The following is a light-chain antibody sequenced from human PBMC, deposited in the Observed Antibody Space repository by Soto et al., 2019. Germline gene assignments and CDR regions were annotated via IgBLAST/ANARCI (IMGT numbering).Light chain of an antibody. CDR3: RQYDNQRIT. CDR2: GAS. Sequence: DIQMTQSPSSLSASVGGRFTITCEASDDIRKDLNWYQQKPGKAPKLLIHGASSLEAGVPSRFSGSGSGTDFTFTISGLQPVDVARYDCRQYDNQRITFGGGAEVDI. CDR1: DDIRKD. J-gene: IGKJ4*02. V-gene: IGKV1-33*01.